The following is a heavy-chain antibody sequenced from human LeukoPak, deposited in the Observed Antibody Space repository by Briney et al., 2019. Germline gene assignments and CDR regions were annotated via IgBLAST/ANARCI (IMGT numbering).Heavy chain of an antibody. CDR2: IIPILGIA. D-gene: IGHD3-22*01. CDR1: GYTFTYYY. Sequence: SVKVSCKASGYTFTYYYMHWVRQAPGQGLEWMGRIIPILGIANYAQKFQGRVTITADKFTSTAYMELSSLRSEDTAVYYCASDYDSRVDYWGQGTLVTVSS. CDR3: ASDYDSRVDY. V-gene: IGHV1-69*04. J-gene: IGHJ4*02.